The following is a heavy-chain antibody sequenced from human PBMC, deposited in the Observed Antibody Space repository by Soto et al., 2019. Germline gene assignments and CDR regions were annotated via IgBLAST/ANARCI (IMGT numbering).Heavy chain of an antibody. CDR2: IYYSGTT. V-gene: IGHV4-31*03. CDR3: AASCVGCGGFNYYGMDV. J-gene: IGHJ6*02. Sequence: QVQLQESGPGLVKPSQTLSLTCTVSGGSISSGGYYWNWIRQHPGKGLEWIGYIYYSGTTYYNPSLKGRVTIPVDTSKNQFSLKLSSVTAADTAVYYCAASCVGCGGFNYYGMDVWGQGTTVTVSS. CDR1: GGSISSGGYY. D-gene: IGHD2-21*01.